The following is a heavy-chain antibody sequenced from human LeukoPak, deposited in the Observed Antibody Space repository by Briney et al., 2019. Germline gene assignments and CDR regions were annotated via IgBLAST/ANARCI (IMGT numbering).Heavy chain of an antibody. CDR1: GFTFSIYG. CDR2: IWNDGSNK. J-gene: IGHJ4*02. D-gene: IGHD1-26*01. V-gene: IGHV3-33*01. CDR3: ARASGSYDY. Sequence: PGGSLRLSCAASGFTFSIYGMRWVRQSPGKGLEWVAVIWNDGSNKYYADSVKGRFTISRDNSKNTLFLQMNSLRAEDTAVYYCARASGSYDYWGQGTLVTVSS.